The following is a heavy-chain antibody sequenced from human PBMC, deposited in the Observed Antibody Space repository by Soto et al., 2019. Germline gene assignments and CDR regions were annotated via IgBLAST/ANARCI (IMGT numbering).Heavy chain of an antibody. CDR2: ISYDGSNK. D-gene: IGHD3-10*01. Sequence: GGSLRLSCATSGFTFSSYAMHWVRQAPGKGLEWVAVISYDGSNKYYADSVKGRFTISRDNSKNTLYLQMNSLRAEDTAVYYCARRGAGSYYESGAFDILGQGTMVTASS. CDR1: GFTFSSYA. CDR3: ARRGAGSYYESGAFDI. V-gene: IGHV3-30-3*01. J-gene: IGHJ3*02.